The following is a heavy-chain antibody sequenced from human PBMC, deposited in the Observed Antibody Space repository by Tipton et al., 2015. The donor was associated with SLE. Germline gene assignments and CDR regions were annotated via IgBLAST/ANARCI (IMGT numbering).Heavy chain of an antibody. CDR2: IYYSGST. J-gene: IGHJ5*02. CDR3: ARQSYPGLVVYAHNWFDP. Sequence: TLSLTCTVSGGSISSYYWSWIRQPPGKGLEWIGYIYYSGSTNYNPSLKSPVTISVDTSKNQFSLKLSSVTAAATAVYYCARQSYPGLVVYAHNWFDPWGRGTLVTVSS. D-gene: IGHD2-8*02. V-gene: IGHV4-59*08. CDR1: GGSISSYY.